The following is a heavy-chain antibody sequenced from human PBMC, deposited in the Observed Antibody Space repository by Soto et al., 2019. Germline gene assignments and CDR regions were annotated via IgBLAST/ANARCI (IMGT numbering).Heavy chain of an antibody. J-gene: IGHJ5*01. Sequence: GGSLRLSCAASGFTFSSYSMNWVLQAPGKGLEWVSYISSSSSTIYYADSVKGRFTISRDNAKNLLYLQIKRLRHEHTGAHHCACRSRPGGEYESWGQGTLVKISS. CDR2: ISSSSSTI. D-gene: IGHD1-26*01. V-gene: IGHV3-48*02. CDR1: GFTFSSYS. CDR3: ACRSRPGGEYES.